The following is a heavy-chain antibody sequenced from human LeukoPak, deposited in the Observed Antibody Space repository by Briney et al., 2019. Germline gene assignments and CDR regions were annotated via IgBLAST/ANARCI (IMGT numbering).Heavy chain of an antibody. D-gene: IGHD6-13*01. Sequence: PGGSLRLSCAASGFTFSSYWMSWVRQAPGKGLEWVANIKQDGSEKYYVDSVKGRFTISRDNAKNSLYLQMNSLRAEDTAVHYCASGVRAAAQIFDYWGQGTLVTVSS. J-gene: IGHJ4*02. CDR3: ASGVRAAAQIFDY. CDR1: GFTFSSYW. V-gene: IGHV3-7*01. CDR2: IKQDGSEK.